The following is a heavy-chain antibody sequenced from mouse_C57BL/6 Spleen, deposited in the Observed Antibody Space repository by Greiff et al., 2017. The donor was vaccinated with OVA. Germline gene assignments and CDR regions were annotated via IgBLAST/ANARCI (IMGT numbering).Heavy chain of an antibody. D-gene: IGHD2-5*01. CDR3: ARGTGYRNYGAMDD. J-gene: IGHJ4*01. CDR1: GYTFTSYW. CDR2: IDPSDSYT. Sequence: QVQLQQPGAELVMPGASVKLSCKASGYTFTSYWMHWVKQRPGQGLEWIGEIDPSDSYTNYHQKFTGKSPLSVDNSSSPAYMQLSSPTSEVTGVYYCARGTGYRNYGAMDDGGQGNSVTGSS. V-gene: IGHV1-69*01.